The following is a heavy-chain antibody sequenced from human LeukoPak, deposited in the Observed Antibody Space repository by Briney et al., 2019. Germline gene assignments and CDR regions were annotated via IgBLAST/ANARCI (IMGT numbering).Heavy chain of an antibody. CDR2: IYYSGST. J-gene: IGHJ6*03. Sequence: SETLSLTCTVSGGSISSGGYYWSWIRQHPGKGLEWIGYIYYSGSTNYNPSLKSRVTISVDTSKNQFSLKLSSVTAADTAVYYCALYYYDSSGYPRGYYYMDVWGKGTTVTISS. CDR3: ALYYYDSSGYPRGYYYMDV. V-gene: IGHV4-31*03. D-gene: IGHD3-22*01. CDR1: GGSISSGGYY.